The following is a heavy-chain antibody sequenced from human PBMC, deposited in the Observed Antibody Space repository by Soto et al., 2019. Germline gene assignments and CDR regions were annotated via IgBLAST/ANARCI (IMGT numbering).Heavy chain of an antibody. J-gene: IGHJ4*02. CDR1: GYTFTGYY. Sequence: GASVKVSCKASGYTFTGYYMHWVRQAPGQGLEWMGWINPNSGGTNYAQKFQGWVTMTRDTSISTAYMELSRLRSDDTAVYYCARDCSGGSCYSTFDYWGQGTLVTVS. CDR3: ARDCSGGSCYSTFDY. V-gene: IGHV1-2*04. D-gene: IGHD2-15*01. CDR2: INPNSGGT.